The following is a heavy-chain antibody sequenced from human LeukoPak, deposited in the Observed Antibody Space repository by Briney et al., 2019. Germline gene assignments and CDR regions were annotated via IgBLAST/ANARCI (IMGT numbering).Heavy chain of an antibody. CDR1: GFTFSSYG. CDR2: ISYDGSNK. V-gene: IGHV3-30*18. CDR3: AKDTGIAVAGGYFDL. Sequence: GRSLRLSCAASGFTFSSYGMHWVRQAPGKGLEWVAVISYDGSNKYYADSVKGRFTISRDNSKNTLYLQMNSLRAEDTALYYCAKDTGIAVAGGYFDLWGRGTLVTVSS. J-gene: IGHJ2*01. D-gene: IGHD6-19*01.